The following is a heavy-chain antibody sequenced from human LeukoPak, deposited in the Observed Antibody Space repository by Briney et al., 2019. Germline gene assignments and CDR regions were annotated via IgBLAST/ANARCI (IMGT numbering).Heavy chain of an antibody. Sequence: PSETLSLTCTVSGGSISSDYCNRIRQPPGKGLEWIGYIYYSGSTNYNSSLESRVTISIDTSKNRFSLKMTSLTAAATAVYYCATGTSWFDPWGQGTLVTVSS. J-gene: IGHJ5*02. CDR3: ATGTSWFDP. CDR1: GGSISSDY. CDR2: IYYSGST. V-gene: IGHV4-59*08.